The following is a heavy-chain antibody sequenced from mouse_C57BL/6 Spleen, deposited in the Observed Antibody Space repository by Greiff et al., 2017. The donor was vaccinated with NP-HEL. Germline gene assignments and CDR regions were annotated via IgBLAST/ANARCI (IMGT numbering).Heavy chain of an antibody. V-gene: IGHV14-2*01. CDR1: GFNIKDYY. D-gene: IGHD2-2*01. J-gene: IGHJ2*01. Sequence: EVQLQQSGAELVKPGASVKLSCTASGFNIKDYYMHWVKQRTEQGLEWIGRIDPEDGDTKYDPKFQGKATLPADTSTKPAYLQISSLTSEDTADYYCAHVSGYDGFDYWGQGTTLTVSS. CDR3: AHVSGYDGFDY. CDR2: IDPEDGDT.